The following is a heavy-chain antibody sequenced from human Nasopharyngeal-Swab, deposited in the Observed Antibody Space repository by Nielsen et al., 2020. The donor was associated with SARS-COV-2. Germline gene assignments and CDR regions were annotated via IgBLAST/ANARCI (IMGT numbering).Heavy chain of an antibody. J-gene: IGHJ4*02. CDR3: ARARSGTLDF. D-gene: IGHD1-7*01. CDR2: INWNGGMT. V-gene: IGHV3-20*03. Sequence: VRQAPGKGLEWVSGINWNGGMTAYADSEKGRFTISRDNAKNSLYLQMNTLTADDTALYYCARARSGTLDFWGQGTLVTVSS.